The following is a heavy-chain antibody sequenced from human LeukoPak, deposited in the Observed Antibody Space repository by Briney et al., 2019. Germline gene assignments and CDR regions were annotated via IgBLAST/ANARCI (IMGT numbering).Heavy chain of an antibody. CDR1: GYTFTSYD. J-gene: IGHJ5*02. D-gene: IGHD5-18*01. V-gene: IGHV7-4-1*02. CDR2: INTNTGNP. Sequence: ASVKVSCKASGYTFTSYDINWVRQATGQGLEWMGWINTNTGNPTYAQGFTGRFVFSLDTSVSTAYLQISSLKAEDTAVYYCARAALGYTTPRGFDPWGQGTLVTVSS. CDR3: ARAALGYTTPRGFDP.